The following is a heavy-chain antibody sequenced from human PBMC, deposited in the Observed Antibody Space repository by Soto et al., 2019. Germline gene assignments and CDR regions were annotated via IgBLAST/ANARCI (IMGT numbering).Heavy chain of an antibody. CDR3: ARRGLYTVRYYFDY. V-gene: IGHV4-34*01. CDR2: INHSGST. Sequence: SETLSLTFAVYGGSFSAYHWSGIRQPPGKGLEWIGEINHSGSTNYNPSLKSRVTISVDTSKNQFSLKLSSVTAADTAVYYCARRGLYTVRYYFDYWGQGTLVTVS. J-gene: IGHJ4*02. D-gene: IGHD4-17*01. CDR1: GGSFSAYH.